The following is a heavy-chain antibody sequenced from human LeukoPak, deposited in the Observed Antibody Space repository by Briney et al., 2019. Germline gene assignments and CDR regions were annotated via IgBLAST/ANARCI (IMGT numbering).Heavy chain of an antibody. J-gene: IGHJ4*02. CDR2: ISSSSSYI. CDR1: GFTFSSYS. D-gene: IGHD3-22*01. V-gene: IGHV3-21*01. Sequence: PGGSLRLSCAASGFTFSSYSMNWVRQAPGKGLEWVSSISSSSSYIYYADSVKGRFTISRDNAKNSLYLQMNSLRAEDTAVYYCAKAGDSSGYYHFDYWGQGTLVTVSS. CDR3: AKAGDSSGYYHFDY.